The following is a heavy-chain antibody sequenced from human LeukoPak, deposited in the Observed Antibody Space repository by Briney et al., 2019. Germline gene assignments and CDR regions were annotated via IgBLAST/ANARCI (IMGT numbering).Heavy chain of an antibody. Sequence: GGSLRLSCAASGFIFSKYWMQWVRHTPGEGLVWVARIKEDGTYTKYADSVKGRFTISRDNPRNTVFLQMNSLRAEDTAVYYCARDFDMGITPGDDFDFWGQGTLVTVSS. D-gene: IGHD3-9*01. CDR3: ARDFDMGITPGDDFDF. J-gene: IGHJ4*02. CDR1: GFIFSKYW. CDR2: IKEDGTYT. V-gene: IGHV3-74*03.